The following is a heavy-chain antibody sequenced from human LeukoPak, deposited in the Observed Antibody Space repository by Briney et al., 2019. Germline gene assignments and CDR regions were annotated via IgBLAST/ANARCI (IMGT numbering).Heavy chain of an antibody. CDR1: GASLNSDY. V-gene: IGHV4-4*09. CDR3: ARQVKSWFGEIYYMDV. CDR2: IQSSGTT. J-gene: IGHJ6*03. Sequence: SETLSLTCAVSGASLNSDYWSWIRQPPGKGLEWIGYIQSSGTTNYNTSFKSRVTISIHASKNQFSLELTSMTAADTALYYRARQVKSWFGEIYYMDVWGKGTTVIVSS. D-gene: IGHD3-10*01.